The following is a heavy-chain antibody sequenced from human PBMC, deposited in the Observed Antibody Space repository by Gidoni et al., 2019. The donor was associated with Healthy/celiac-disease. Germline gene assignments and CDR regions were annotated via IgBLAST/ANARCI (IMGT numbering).Heavy chain of an antibody. Sequence: EVQLLESGGGLVQPGGSLRLSCAASGFTFSSYAMTWVRQAPGKGLEWVSGISGGGGSRYYGGSVKGRFTITRDNSKNTLYLQMNSHRAVDTAVYYYAKTPHSVVVPAAIFNVWFDPWGQGTLVTVSS. CDR1: GFTFSSYA. D-gene: IGHD2-2*01. J-gene: IGHJ5*02. CDR2: ISGGGGSR. V-gene: IGHV3-23*01. CDR3: AKTPHSVVVPAAIFNVWFDP.